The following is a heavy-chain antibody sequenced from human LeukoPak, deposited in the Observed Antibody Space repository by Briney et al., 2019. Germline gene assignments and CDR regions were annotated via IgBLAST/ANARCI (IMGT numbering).Heavy chain of an antibody. J-gene: IGHJ4*02. CDR3: ARPMGESTHFDY. Sequence: GSLRLSCAASGFTFSDHYIDWVRQAPGKGLQWVGRSRNKANSYTTEYAASVKGRFIISRDDSESSLYLQMNSLTAEDTAVYYCARPMGESTHFDYWGQGTLVTVSS. CDR1: GFTFSDHY. CDR2: SRNKANSYTT. D-gene: IGHD3-16*01. V-gene: IGHV3-72*01.